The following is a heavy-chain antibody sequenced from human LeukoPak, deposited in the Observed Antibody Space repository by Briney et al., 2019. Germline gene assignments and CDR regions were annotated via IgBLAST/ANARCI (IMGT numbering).Heavy chain of an antibody. CDR2: ITTNSSYM. CDR3: ARDPYSGGYGAYYYYYMDV. V-gene: IGHV3-21*01. CDR1: GFTFSAYY. Sequence: GVSLRLSCAASGFTFSAYYMNWVRRTPGKGLEWVSSITTNSSYMFYADSVRGRFTISRDNAENSLYLQMNSLRDEDTAVYYCARDPYSGGYGAYYYYYMDVWGKGTTVTVSS. J-gene: IGHJ6*03. D-gene: IGHD6-19*01.